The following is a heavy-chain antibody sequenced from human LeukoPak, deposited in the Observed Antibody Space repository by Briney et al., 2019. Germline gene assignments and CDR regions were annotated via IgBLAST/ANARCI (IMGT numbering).Heavy chain of an antibody. CDR3: ARVPWAAWNYYGSDEMNYFDY. J-gene: IGHJ4*02. V-gene: IGHV3-48*01. CDR2: ISSSSSTI. CDR1: GFTFSSYS. D-gene: IGHD3-10*01. Sequence: GGSLRLSCAASGFTFSSYSMNWVRQAPEKGLEWVSYISSSSSTIYYADSVKGRFTISRDNAKNSLYLQMNSLRAEDTAVYYCARVPWAAWNYYGSDEMNYFDYWGQGTLVTVSS.